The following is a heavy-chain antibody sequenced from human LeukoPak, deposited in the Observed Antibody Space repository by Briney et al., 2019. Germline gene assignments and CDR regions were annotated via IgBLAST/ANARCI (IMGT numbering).Heavy chain of an antibody. CDR1: VYTFTSYY. CDR3: ARTDYDYVWGSYRYYYYYMDV. CDR2: RNPNSGNT. D-gene: IGHD3-16*02. V-gene: IGHV1-8*01. Sequence: AVNVSCKASVYTFTSYYINWVRQATGQGREGMGWRNPNSGNTGYAQKFQGRVTMTRTTSISTAYMELSSLRSEDPAVYYCARTDYDYVWGSYRYYYYYMDVWGKGTTVTVSS. J-gene: IGHJ6*03.